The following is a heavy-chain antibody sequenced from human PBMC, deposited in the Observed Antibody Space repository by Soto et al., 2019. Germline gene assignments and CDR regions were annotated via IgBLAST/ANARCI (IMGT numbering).Heavy chain of an antibody. D-gene: IGHD6-13*01. V-gene: IGHV4-4*07. CDR3: ARDRGEYTSSWFWYFSH. J-gene: IGHJ2*01. CDR1: GASISSFN. Sequence: PSEILSLTCSVSGASISSFNWNWVRQPAGKGPEWVGRLNIAGTINYNPSLKSRITMSMDTSKNQISLHLRSVTAADTAIYYCARDRGEYTSSWFWYFSHWGHGTLVTVS. CDR2: LNIAGTI.